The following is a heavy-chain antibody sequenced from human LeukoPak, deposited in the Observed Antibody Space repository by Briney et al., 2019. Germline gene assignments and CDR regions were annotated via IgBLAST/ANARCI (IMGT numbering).Heavy chain of an antibody. V-gene: IGHV1-2*02. CDR1: GYTFTGYY. CDR3: AVILEWLLEGYY. CDR2: INPNSGGT. Sequence: GASVKVSCKASGYTFTGYYMHWVRKAPGQGLEWMGWINPNSGGTNYAQKFQGRVTMTRDTSISTAYMELRRLRSDDTAVYYCAVILEWLLEGYYWGQGTLVTVSS. J-gene: IGHJ4*02. D-gene: IGHD3-3*01.